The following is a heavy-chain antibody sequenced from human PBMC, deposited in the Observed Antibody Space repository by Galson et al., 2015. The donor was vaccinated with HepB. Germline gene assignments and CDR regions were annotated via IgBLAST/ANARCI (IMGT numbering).Heavy chain of an antibody. CDR2: ISYDGSNK. CDR1: GFTFSSYG. V-gene: IGHV3-30*18. Sequence: SLRLSCAASGFTFSSYGMHWVRQAPGKGLEWVAVISYDGSNKYYADSVKGRFTISRDNSKNTLYLQMSSLRAEDTAVYYCAKEEDDYYMDVWGKGTTVTVSS. CDR3: AKEEDDYYMDV. J-gene: IGHJ6*03.